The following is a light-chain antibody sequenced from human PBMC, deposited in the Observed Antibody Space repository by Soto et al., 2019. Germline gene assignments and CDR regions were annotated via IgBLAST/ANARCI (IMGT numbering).Light chain of an antibody. V-gene: IGKV3-20*01. Sequence: EIVMTQSPGTLSLSPGERATLSCRGRQSISSSYLAWYQQKPGQAPRLLVYGASSRATGTPDRFSGSGSGTDFTLTISRLDPEDFAVYYCQQYGISRFTFGPGTKVDIK. CDR2: GAS. J-gene: IGKJ3*01. CDR3: QQYGISRFT. CDR1: QSISSSY.